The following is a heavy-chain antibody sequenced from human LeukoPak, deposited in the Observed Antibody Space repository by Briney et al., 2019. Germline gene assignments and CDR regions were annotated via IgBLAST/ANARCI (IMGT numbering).Heavy chain of an antibody. V-gene: IGHV3-23*01. CDR3: VKDLYRGTWYDFDY. D-gene: IGHD6-13*01. J-gene: IGHJ4*02. Sequence: QPGGSLRLSCAASGFTFRRYAMTWVRQPPGKGLEWVSGIIGIDSGYSTYYADSVKGRFTISRDDSKNMLYLEMNSLRAEDTALYYCVKDLYRGTWYDFDYWGQGTLVTVSS. CDR2: IIGIDSGYST. CDR1: GFTFRRYA.